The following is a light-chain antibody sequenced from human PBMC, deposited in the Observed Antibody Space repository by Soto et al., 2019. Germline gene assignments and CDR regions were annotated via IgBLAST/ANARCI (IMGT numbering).Light chain of an antibody. J-gene: IGLJ1*01. Sequence: QSVPTQPPSVSGAPGQRVTISCTGSSSNIGAGYDVHWYQQLPGTAPKLLIYGNSNRPSGVPDRFSGSKSGTSASLAITGLQAEDEADYYCQSYDNSLSGSYVFGSGTKLTVL. CDR2: GNS. CDR3: QSYDNSLSGSYV. CDR1: SSNIGAGYD. V-gene: IGLV1-40*01.